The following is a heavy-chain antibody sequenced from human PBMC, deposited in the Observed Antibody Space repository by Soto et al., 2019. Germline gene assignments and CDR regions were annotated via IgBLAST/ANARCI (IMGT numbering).Heavy chain of an antibody. CDR2: IRNKANSYTI. J-gene: IGHJ4*02. CDR3: IGEGYCSGGSCYSTHFDY. CDR1: GFTFSDHY. V-gene: IGHV3-72*01. D-gene: IGHD2-15*01. Sequence: EVQLVESGGGLVQPGGSLRLSCAASGFTFSDHYMDWVRQAPGKGLEWVGRIRNKANSYTIEYAASVKGRFTISRDDSTNSLYLHMNSLKPEDTALYYCIGEGYCSGGSCYSTHFDYWGQGTLVTVSS.